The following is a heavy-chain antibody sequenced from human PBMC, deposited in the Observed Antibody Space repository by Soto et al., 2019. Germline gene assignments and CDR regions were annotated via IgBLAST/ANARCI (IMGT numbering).Heavy chain of an antibody. D-gene: IGHD6-13*01. Sequence: QVQLVQSGAEVKKPGSSVKVSCKASGGTFSSYAISWVRQAPGQGLEWMGGIIPIFGTANYAQKFQGRVTITADESTSTAYMELSSLRSEDTAVYYCAGVGQQLVLEANYYYGMDVWGQGTTVTVSS. J-gene: IGHJ6*02. CDR1: GGTFSSYA. CDR3: AGVGQQLVLEANYYYGMDV. CDR2: IIPIFGTA. V-gene: IGHV1-69*01.